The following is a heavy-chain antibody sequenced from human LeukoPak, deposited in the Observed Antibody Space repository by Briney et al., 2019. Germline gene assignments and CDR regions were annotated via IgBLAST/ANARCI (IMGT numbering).Heavy chain of an antibody. CDR1: GFTVSSTY. V-gene: IGHV3-66*02. J-gene: IGHJ4*02. CDR3: ASESNYES. CDR2: IYSGGST. Sequence: GGSLRLSCAASGFTVSSTYMSWVRQAPGKGLEWVSVIYSGGSTFYADAVKGRFTISRDNSKNTVSLQMNSLRGEDTAVYYCASESNYESWGQGTLVTVSS.